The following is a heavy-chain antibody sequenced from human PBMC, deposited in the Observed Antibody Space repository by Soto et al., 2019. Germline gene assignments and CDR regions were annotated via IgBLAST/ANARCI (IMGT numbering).Heavy chain of an antibody. CDR2: ISSSGSTI. V-gene: IGHV3-11*01. Sequence: GGSLRLSCAASGFTFSDYYMSWIRQAPGKGLEWVSYISSSGSTIYYADPVKGRFTISRDNAKNSLYLQMNSLRAEDTAVYYCARDTLAIFGVVTDYYYYMDVWGKGTTVTVSS. CDR1: GFTFSDYY. D-gene: IGHD3-3*01. CDR3: ARDTLAIFGVVTDYYYYMDV. J-gene: IGHJ6*03.